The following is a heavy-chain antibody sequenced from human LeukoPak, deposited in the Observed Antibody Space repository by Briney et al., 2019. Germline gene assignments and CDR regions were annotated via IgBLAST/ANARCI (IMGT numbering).Heavy chain of an antibody. CDR1: EFDFSSHA. Sequence: PGGSLRLSCAASEFDFSSHAMTWVRQAPGKGLEWVSAISISGSKTYYADSVKGRFTISRDNSKNTLYLQMNSLRAEDTAVYYCSRVHSGNYLYYFDYWGQGTLVTVSS. CDR2: ISISGSKT. V-gene: IGHV3-23*01. J-gene: IGHJ4*02. D-gene: IGHD1-26*01. CDR3: SRVHSGNYLYYFDY.